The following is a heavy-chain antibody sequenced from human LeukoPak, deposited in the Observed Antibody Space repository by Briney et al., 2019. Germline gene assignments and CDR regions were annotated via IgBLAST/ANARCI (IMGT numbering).Heavy chain of an antibody. V-gene: IGHV4-59*01. D-gene: IGHD4-17*01. CDR2: IYYSGST. Sequence: SETLSLTCTVSGGSISSYYWSWIRQPPGKGLEYIGYIYYSGSTNYNPSLTSRVTISVDTSTNQFSLKLSSVTAADTAVYYCARALRSSGYYFDYGGQGTLVTGSS. CDR3: ARALRSSGYYFDY. J-gene: IGHJ4*02. CDR1: GGSISSYY.